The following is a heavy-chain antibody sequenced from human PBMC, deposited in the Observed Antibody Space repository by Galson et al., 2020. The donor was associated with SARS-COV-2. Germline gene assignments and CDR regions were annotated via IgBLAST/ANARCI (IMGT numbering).Heavy chain of an antibody. V-gene: IGHV1-18*01. CDR2: ISAFNGNT. D-gene: IGHD3-10*01. Sequence: ASVKVSCKASGYTFNTYGVTWVRQAPGQGLEWVGWISAFNGNTNSAQKVQGRVTMTTDTSTSTAYMELRRLRSDDTAVYYCARLLGSGSFMDYWGQGTLVTVSS. J-gene: IGHJ4*02. CDR3: ARLLGSGSFMDY. CDR1: GYTFNTYG.